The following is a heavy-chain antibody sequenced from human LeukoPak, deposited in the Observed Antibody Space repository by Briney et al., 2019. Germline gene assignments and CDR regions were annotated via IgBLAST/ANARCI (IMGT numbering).Heavy chain of an antibody. J-gene: IGHJ5*02. D-gene: IGHD6-19*01. CDR3: ARHGAVAGPNWFDP. V-gene: IGHV1-8*01. CDR2: MNPNSGNT. Sequence: GASVKVSCKASGYTFTSYDINWVRQATGQGPEWMGWMNPNSGNTGYAQKFQGRVTMTRNTSISTAYMELSSLRSEDTAVYYCARHGAVAGPNWFDPWGQGTLVTVSS. CDR1: GYTFTSYD.